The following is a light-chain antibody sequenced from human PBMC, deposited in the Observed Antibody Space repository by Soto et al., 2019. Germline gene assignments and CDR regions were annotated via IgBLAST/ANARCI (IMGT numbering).Light chain of an antibody. CDR2: AAS. J-gene: IGKJ1*01. Sequence: EIVLTQSPGTLSLSPGERATLSCRASQTLNRNYLAWYQQRPGQAPRLLIYAASSRATGIPDRFSGSGSGTDFTLSISRLEPEDFAVYYCQQYDASKTFGQGPRAE. CDR3: QQYDASKT. CDR1: QTLNRNY. V-gene: IGKV3-20*01.